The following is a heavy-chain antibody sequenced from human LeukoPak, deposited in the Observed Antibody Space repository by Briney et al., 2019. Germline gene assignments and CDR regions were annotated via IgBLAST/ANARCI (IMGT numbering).Heavy chain of an antibody. CDR2: IYPGDSDT. J-gene: IGHJ3*02. CDR3: ARLAALDI. V-gene: IGHV5-51*01. Sequence: GESLKISCTGSGYSFTSYWIAWVRQTPGKGLEWMGIIYPGDSDTRYSPSFQGQVTISADKSISTTYLQWSSLRASDTAMYCCARLAALDIWGQGTMVTVSS. CDR1: GYSFTSYW.